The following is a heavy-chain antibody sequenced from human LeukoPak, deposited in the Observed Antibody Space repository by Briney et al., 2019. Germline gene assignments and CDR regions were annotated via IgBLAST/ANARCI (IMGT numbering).Heavy chain of an antibody. CDR3: VSFYETN. V-gene: IGHV3-74*01. J-gene: IGHJ4*02. CDR2: VNSDGSWT. D-gene: IGHD2-2*01. Sequence: GSLRLSCAASGNYWMHRVRQAPGKGLVWVSHVNSDGSWTSHADSVKGRFTISKDNAKNTVYLQMNNLRTEDTAVYYCVSFYETNWGRGTLVTVSS. CDR1: GNYW.